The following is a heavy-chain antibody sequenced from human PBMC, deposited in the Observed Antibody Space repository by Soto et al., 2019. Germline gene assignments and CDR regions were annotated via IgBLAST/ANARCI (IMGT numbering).Heavy chain of an antibody. J-gene: IGHJ6*02. CDR2: ISSSSSTI. V-gene: IGHV3-48*02. D-gene: IGHD6-13*01. Sequence: GGSLRLSCAASGFTFSSYSMNWVRQAPGKGLKWVSYISSSSSTIYYADSVKGRFTISRDNAKNSLYLQMNSLRDEDTAVYYCARCSSSWFDYYYYGMDVWGQGTTVTVSS. CDR1: GFTFSSYS. CDR3: ARCSSSWFDYYYYGMDV.